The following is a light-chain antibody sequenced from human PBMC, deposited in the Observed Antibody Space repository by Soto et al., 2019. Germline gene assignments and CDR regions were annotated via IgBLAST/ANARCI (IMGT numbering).Light chain of an antibody. V-gene: IGKV3-11*01. CDR3: QQRHMWPIP. Sequence: DIVMCQSPATLSVSPGERATLSCMASQSVSSYLAWYQQKPGQAPRLLIYDASNRATGIPARFSGSGSGTDFTLTISSLEPEDSAVYYCQQRHMWPIPVGQGARLEI. CDR2: DAS. CDR1: QSVSSY. J-gene: IGKJ5*01.